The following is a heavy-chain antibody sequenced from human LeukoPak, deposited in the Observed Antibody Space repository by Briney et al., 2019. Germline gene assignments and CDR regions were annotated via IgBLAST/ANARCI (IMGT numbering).Heavy chain of an antibody. CDR1: GGSFSIYY. D-gene: IGHD2-2*01. CDR2: IYTSGNT. V-gene: IGHV4-4*07. J-gene: IGHJ5*02. CDR3: ARNSEDIVVVPATHNNWFDP. Sequence: SETLSLTCNVSGGSFSIYYWSWIRQPAGKGLEWIGRIYTSGNTNYNPSLKSRVTISVGTSKNQFSLKLSSVTAADTAVYYCARNSEDIVVVPATHNNWFDPWGQGTLVTVSS.